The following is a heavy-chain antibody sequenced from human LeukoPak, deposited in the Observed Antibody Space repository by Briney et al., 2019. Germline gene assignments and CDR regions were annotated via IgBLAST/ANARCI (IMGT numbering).Heavy chain of an antibody. J-gene: IGHJ4*02. CDR1: GFTFSSYA. V-gene: IGHV3-30*04. D-gene: IGHD2-15*01. CDR3: ARDLKLGYCSGGSCYSGPFDY. CDR2: ISYDGSNK. Sequence: GESLRLSCAASGFTFSSYAMHWVRQAPGKGLEWVAVISYDGSNKYYADSVKGRFTISRDNSKNTLYLQMNSLRAEDTAVYYCARDLKLGYCSGGSCYSGPFDYWGQGTLVTVSS.